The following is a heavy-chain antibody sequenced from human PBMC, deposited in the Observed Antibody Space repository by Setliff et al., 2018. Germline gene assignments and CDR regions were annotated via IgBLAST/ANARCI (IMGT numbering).Heavy chain of an antibody. CDR2: IYYNGTA. J-gene: IGHJ4*02. CDR1: GGSITNYY. D-gene: IGHD5-12*01. Sequence: SETLSLTCSVSGGSITNYYWSWIRQPPGKGLEWIGHIYYNGTANYSPSLRSRLTISVDTSKNQFSLKLRSVTVADTAVYYCARGGTFRYFDFWGQGAPVTVSS. V-gene: IGHV4-59*01. CDR3: ARGGTFRYFDF.